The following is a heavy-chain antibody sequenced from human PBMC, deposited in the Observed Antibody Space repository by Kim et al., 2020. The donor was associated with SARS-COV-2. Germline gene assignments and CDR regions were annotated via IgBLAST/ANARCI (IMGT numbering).Heavy chain of an antibody. CDR1: GFTFSSYS. J-gene: IGHJ4*02. CDR2: ISSSSSTI. V-gene: IGHV3-48*02. Sequence: GGSLRLSCAASGFTFSSYSMNWVRQAPGKGLEWVSYISSSSSTIYYADSVKGRFTISRDNAKNSLYLQMNSLRDEDTAVYYCARDQKRGYSSSWYAFDYWGQGTLVTVSS. D-gene: IGHD6-13*01. CDR3: ARDQKRGYSSSWYAFDY.